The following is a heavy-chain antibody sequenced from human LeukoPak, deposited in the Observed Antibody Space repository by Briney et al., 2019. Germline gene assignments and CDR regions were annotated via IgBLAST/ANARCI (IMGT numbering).Heavy chain of an antibody. CDR2: ICTSGVT. CDR1: GFTFSSHD. CDR3: ARVTVRNAFDI. V-gene: IGHV3-13*04. Sequence: PGGSLRLSCAASGFTFSSHDMHWVRQATGKGLEWVSAICTSGVTYYPVSVKGRFTISRENAKSSLYLQMTSLRAGDTAVYYCARVTVRNAFDIWGQGTMVTVSS. D-gene: IGHD4-17*01. J-gene: IGHJ3*02.